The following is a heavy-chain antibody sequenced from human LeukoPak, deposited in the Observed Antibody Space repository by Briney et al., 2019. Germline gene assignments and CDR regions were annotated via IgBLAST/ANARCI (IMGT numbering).Heavy chain of an antibody. Sequence: GASVKVSCKASGYTFTSYDINWVRQATGQGLEWMGWMNPNGGNTGYAQKFQGRVTMTRNTSISTAYMELSSLRSEDTAVYYCARGWNAVVVPAAIAAFDIWGQGTMVTVSS. J-gene: IGHJ3*02. CDR1: GYTFTSYD. CDR2: MNPNGGNT. V-gene: IGHV1-8*01. CDR3: ARGWNAVVVPAAIAAFDI. D-gene: IGHD2-2*02.